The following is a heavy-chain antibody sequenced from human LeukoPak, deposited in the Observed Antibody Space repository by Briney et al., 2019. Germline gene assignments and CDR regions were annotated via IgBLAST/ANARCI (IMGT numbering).Heavy chain of an antibody. CDR2: ISSSSSTI. J-gene: IGHJ4*02. Sequence: GSLRLSCAASGFTFSSYSMNWVRQAPGKGLEWVSYISSSSSTIYYADSVKGRFTISRDNAKNSLYLQMNSLRAEDTAVYYCARGSRELRISPFDYWGQGTLVTVSS. CDR1: GFTFSSYS. CDR3: ARGSRELRISPFDY. D-gene: IGHD1-26*01. V-gene: IGHV3-48*04.